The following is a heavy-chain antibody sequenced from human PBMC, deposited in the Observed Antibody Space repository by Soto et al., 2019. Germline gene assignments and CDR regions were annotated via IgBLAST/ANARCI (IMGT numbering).Heavy chain of an antibody. J-gene: IGHJ6*02. CDR1: GFTFSSYA. CDR2: ISGSGGST. Sequence: EVQLLESGGGLVQPGGSLRLSCAASGFTFSSYAMSWVRQAPGKGLEWVSAISGSGGSTYYADSVKGRFTISRDNSKTTLYLQMNSLRAEDTDVYYCAKDRRSEYYCYGMDVWGQGTTVTVFS. V-gene: IGHV3-23*01. CDR3: AKDRRSEYYCYGMDV.